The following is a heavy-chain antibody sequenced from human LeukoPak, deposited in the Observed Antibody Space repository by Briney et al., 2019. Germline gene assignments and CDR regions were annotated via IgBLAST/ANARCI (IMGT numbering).Heavy chain of an antibody. D-gene: IGHD3-3*01. Sequence: ASVNVSCKASGYTFTSYDINWVRQATGQGLEWMGWMNPNSGNTGYAQKFQGRVTITRNTSISTAYMELSSLRSEDTAVYYCARVRRYCGFWSGWQWFDPWGQGTLVTVSS. CDR2: MNPNSGNT. J-gene: IGHJ5*02. CDR3: ARVRRYCGFWSGWQWFDP. CDR1: GYTFTSYD. V-gene: IGHV1-8*03.